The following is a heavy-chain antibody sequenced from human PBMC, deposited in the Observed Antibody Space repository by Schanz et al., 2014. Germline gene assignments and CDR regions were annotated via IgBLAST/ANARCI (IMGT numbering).Heavy chain of an antibody. CDR3: AKQHIVRGVIYLNWFDS. Sequence: VQVVDSGGGLVQPGGSLRLSCAASGFTFTNYAMSWVRQAPGKGLEWVSLISDSGDTAYYADSVKGRFTISRDNFKGALYLQMSSLRAEDTAVYYCAKQHIVRGVIYLNWFDSWGQGTLVTVSS. V-gene: IGHV3-23*04. J-gene: IGHJ5*01. CDR1: GFTFTNYA. D-gene: IGHD3-10*01. CDR2: ISDSGDTA.